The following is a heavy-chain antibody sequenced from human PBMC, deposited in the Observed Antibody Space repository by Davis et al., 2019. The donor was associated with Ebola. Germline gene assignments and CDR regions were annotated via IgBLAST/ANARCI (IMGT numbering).Heavy chain of an antibody. D-gene: IGHD6-19*01. J-gene: IGHJ4*02. CDR3: ARASFGYNSGWYADY. V-gene: IGHV1-3*01. CDR1: GYTFSTYG. Sequence: AASVKVSCKASGYTFSTYGIHWVRQAPGQRLEWMGWVHGGNGNTKYSQRFQGRVTITTDTSASTVYLDLTSLRSEDTAVFYCARASFGYNSGWYADYWGPGSLVTVSS. CDR2: VHGGNGNT.